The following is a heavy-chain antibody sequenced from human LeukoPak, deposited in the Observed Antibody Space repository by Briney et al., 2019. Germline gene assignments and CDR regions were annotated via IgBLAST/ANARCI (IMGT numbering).Heavy chain of an antibody. CDR3: ARVEALYNSGSVWAY. V-gene: IGHV3-7*01. Sequence: SGGSLRLSCAASGFTFSSYWMTWVRQAPGKGLEWVANIVPDGSEKYYVGSVRGRFTISRDNAKNSLYLQMKSLRAEDTAVYYCARVEALYNSGSVWAYWGQGTLVTVSS. J-gene: IGHJ4*02. CDR2: IVPDGSEK. D-gene: IGHD3-10*01. CDR1: GFTFSSYW.